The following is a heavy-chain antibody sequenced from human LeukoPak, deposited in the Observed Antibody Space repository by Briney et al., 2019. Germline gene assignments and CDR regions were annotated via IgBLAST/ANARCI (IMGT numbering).Heavy chain of an antibody. D-gene: IGHD3-9*01. CDR2: IYYSGST. CDR1: GGSISSYY. Sequence: SETLSLTCTVSGGSISSYYWSSIRQPPGKGLEWIGYIYYSGSTSYNPSLKSRVTISVDTSKNQFSLKLSSVTAADTAVYYCARVRYYDILTGSPLWFDPWGQGTLVTVSS. CDR3: ARVRYYDILTGSPLWFDP. J-gene: IGHJ5*02. V-gene: IGHV4-59*01.